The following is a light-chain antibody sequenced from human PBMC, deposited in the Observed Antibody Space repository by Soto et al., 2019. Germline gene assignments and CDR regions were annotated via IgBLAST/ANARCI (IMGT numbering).Light chain of an antibody. CDR2: GAS. CDR3: QQYGPSPMYT. CDR1: QTVSSSY. V-gene: IGKV3-20*01. J-gene: IGKJ2*01. Sequence: EIVLTQSPGTLSLSPGERATLSCRASQTVSSSYLAWYQQKPGQAPRLLIYGASTRATGIPGRFSGSASGTDFTLIISRLEPEDFAVYYCQQYGPSPMYTFGQGTNLEIK.